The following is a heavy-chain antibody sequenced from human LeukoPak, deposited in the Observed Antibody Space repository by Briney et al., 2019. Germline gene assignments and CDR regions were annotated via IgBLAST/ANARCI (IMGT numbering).Heavy chain of an antibody. CDR1: GYTFTSYY. CDR3: ARGTVGYSYGYYFDY. CDR2: INPSGGST. V-gene: IGHV1-46*01. D-gene: IGHD5-18*01. J-gene: IGHJ4*02. Sequence: ASVKVSCKASGYTFTSYYMHWVRQAPGQGLEWMGIINPSGGSTSYAQKFQGRVTMTRDMSTSTVYMELSSLRSEDTAVYYCARGTVGYSYGYYFDYWGQGTLVNVSS.